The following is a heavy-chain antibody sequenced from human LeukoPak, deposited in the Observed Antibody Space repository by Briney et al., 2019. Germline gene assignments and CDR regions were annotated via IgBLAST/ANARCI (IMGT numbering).Heavy chain of an antibody. J-gene: IGHJ4*02. CDR1: GFTFSSYA. CDR2: ISGSGGST. D-gene: IGHD6-19*01. Sequence: TGGSLRLSCAASGFTFSSYAMSWVRQAPGKGLEWVSAISGSGGSTYYADSVKGWFTISRDNSKNTLYLQMNSLRAEDTAVYYCAKPIAVAGDTYYFDYWGQGTLVTVSS. V-gene: IGHV3-23*01. CDR3: AKPIAVAGDTYYFDY.